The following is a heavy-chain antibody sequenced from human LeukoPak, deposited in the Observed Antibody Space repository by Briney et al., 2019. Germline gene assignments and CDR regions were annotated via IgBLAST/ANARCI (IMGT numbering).Heavy chain of an antibody. CDR3: ARGRHNPDNWFDP. CDR2: IYYSGST. Sequence: PSETLSLTCTVSGDSITNSYWNRIRQPPGKGLEWIGYIYYSGSTNYNPSLKSRVTISVDTSKNQFSLKLSSVTAADTAVYYCARGRHNPDNWFDPWGQGTLVTVSS. D-gene: IGHD1-14*01. CDR1: GDSITNSY. V-gene: IGHV4-59*01. J-gene: IGHJ5*02.